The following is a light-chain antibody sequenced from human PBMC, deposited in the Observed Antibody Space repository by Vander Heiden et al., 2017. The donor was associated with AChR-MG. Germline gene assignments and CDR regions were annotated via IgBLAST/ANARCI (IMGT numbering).Light chain of an antibody. J-gene: IGKJ5*01. CDR2: DAS. V-gene: IGKV3-11*01. Sequence: DIVLTQSPATLSLSQGQRVTLSCTASQSLSTYLASYQQKPGKAPRRGIYDASRRAAGIPARCSGRGSATDFTLNISRVEPEDSAVYYCQQRSNRPPATFGKGTRLEIK. CDR1: QSLSTY. CDR3: QQRSNRPPAT.